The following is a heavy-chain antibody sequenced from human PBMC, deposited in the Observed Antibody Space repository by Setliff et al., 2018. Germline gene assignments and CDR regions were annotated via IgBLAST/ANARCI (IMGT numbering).Heavy chain of an antibody. CDR3: ATLSKDLNY. CDR2: IWHDGTNK. V-gene: IGHV3-33*01. D-gene: IGHD3-3*01. J-gene: IGHJ4*02. Sequence: GGSLRLSCAASGLTLINNGFHWVRQAPGKGLEWVAVIWHDGTNKYYADSVKGRFDISRDSSKNTVYLQMNSLTAEDTAMYYCATLSKDLNYWGQGTLVTVSS. CDR1: GLTLINNG.